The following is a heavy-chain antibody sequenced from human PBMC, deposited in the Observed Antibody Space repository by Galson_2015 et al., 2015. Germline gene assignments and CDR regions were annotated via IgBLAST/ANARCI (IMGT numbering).Heavy chain of an antibody. CDR3: SRAVRSGYFFDY. Sequence: SVKVSCKASGYTFTSYGISWVRQAPGQGLEWMGWISAYNGNTNYAQKLQGRVTMTTDTSTSTAYMELRSLRSDDTAVYYCSRAVRSGYFFDYSGQGTLVTVSS. J-gene: IGHJ4*02. D-gene: IGHD3-22*01. CDR2: ISAYNGNT. CDR1: GYTFTSYG. V-gene: IGHV1-18*01.